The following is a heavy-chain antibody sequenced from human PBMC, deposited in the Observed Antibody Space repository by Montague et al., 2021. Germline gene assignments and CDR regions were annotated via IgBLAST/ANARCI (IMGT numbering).Heavy chain of an antibody. CDR3: ARKGTNLDY. V-gene: IGHV4-59*01. J-gene: IGHJ4*02. CDR1: GDSISFYY. CDR2: VYFTGTT. Sequence: SETLSLTCTVSGDSISFYYWSWTRHPPGTGLERIGYVYFTGTTNSNPSLKSRVTISVDTSTNQIFLNVNSVTAAGTAGYYCARKGTNLDYWGQGTLVTVSS.